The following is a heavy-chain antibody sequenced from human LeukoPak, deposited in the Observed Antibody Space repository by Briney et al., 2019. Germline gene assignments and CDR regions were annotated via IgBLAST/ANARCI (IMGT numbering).Heavy chain of an antibody. CDR1: GFTFSSYG. J-gene: IGHJ4*02. CDR3: ARDPYYGSGSYISDY. V-gene: IGHV3-33*01. CDR2: IWYDGSNK. Sequence: GGSLRLSCAASGFTFSSYGMHWVRQAPGKGLEWVAVIWYDGSNKYYADSVKGRFTISRDNSKNTLYLQMNSLRAEDTAVYYCARDPYYGSGSYISDYWGQGTLVTVSS. D-gene: IGHD3-10*01.